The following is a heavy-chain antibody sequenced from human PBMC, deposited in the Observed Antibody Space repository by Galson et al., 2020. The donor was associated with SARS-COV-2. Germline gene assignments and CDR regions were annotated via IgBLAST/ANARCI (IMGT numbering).Heavy chain of an antibody. J-gene: IGHJ6*03. V-gene: IGHV1-8*03. CDR2: MNPNSGNT. Sequence: ASVKVSCKASGYTFTSYDINWVRQATGQGLEWMGWMNPNSGNTGYAQKFQGRVTITRNTSISTAYMELSSLRSEDTAVYYCARVVPAEANYVDGWGKGSVVTISS. CDR1: GYTFTSYD. CDR3: ARVVPAEANYVDG. D-gene: IGHD2-2*01.